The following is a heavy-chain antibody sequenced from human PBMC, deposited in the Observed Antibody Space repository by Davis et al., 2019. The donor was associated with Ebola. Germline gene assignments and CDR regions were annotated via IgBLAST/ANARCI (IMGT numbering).Heavy chain of an antibody. D-gene: IGHD3-22*01. CDR1: GFTFSSYG. V-gene: IGHV3-33*01. Sequence: GGSLRLSCAASGFTFSSYGMHWVRQAPGKGLEWVAVIWYDGSNKYYADSVKGRFTISRDNSKNTLHLQMNSLRAEDTAVYYCTRDFDRVREWGQGTLVTVSS. CDR3: TRDFDRVRE. J-gene: IGHJ4*02. CDR2: IWYDGSNK.